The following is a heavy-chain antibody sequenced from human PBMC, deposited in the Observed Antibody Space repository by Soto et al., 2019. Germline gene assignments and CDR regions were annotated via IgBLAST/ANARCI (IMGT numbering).Heavy chain of an antibody. D-gene: IGHD3-10*01. CDR3: ASAGGSGSGFRFDY. CDR1: GDSFNNFF. CDR2: ITPSFGAA. Sequence: QVQLVQSGAEVKKPGSSVKVSCKASGDSFNNFFISWVRQSPGQGLEWMGRITPSFGAANYAQKFQGRLTITADESTRTAKMELRSLRSDDTAVDYCASAGGSGSGFRFDYWGQGPLVTVS. J-gene: IGHJ4*02. V-gene: IGHV1-69*18.